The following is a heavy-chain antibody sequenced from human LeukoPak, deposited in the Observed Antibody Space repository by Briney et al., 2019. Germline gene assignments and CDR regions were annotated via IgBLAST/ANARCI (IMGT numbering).Heavy chain of an antibody. CDR1: GFTFSSYA. Sequence: PGGSLRLSCAASGFTFSSYAMSWVRQAPGKGLEWVSAISGSGGSTYYADSVKGRVTISRDNSKNTLYLQMNSLRAEDTAVYYGAKDPPTGRAVTTKSGYIPDYWGQGTLVTVSS. J-gene: IGHJ4*02. CDR3: AKDPPTGRAVTTKSGYIPDY. V-gene: IGHV3-23*01. CDR2: ISGSGGST. D-gene: IGHD4-17*01.